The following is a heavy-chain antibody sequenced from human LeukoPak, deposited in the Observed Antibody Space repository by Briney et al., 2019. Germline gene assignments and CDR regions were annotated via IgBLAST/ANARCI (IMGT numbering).Heavy chain of an antibody. Sequence: ASVKVSCKVSGGTFSSHSINWVRQAPGQGLEWMGRIIPIIDTSKYAQRFQGRVTITADKSTSTAYMELSSLRSDDTAVYFCARRERTAVTHFDYWGQGTLVTVSS. CDR1: GGTFSSHS. CDR2: IIPIIDTS. D-gene: IGHD4-17*01. V-gene: IGHV1-69*08. CDR3: ARRERTAVTHFDY. J-gene: IGHJ4*02.